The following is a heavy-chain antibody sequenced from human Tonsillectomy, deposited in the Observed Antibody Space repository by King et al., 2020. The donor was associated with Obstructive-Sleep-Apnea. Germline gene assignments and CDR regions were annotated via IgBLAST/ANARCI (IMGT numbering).Heavy chain of an antibody. CDR3: ARSLNYDFWSGFSY. CDR1: GFTFSSYA. V-gene: IGHV3-30*04. CDR2: ISYDGRNK. J-gene: IGHJ4*02. Sequence: VQLVESGGGVVQPGRSLRLSCAASGFTFSSYAMHWVRLAPGKGLEWVAVISYDGRNKYYADSVKGRFTISRDNSKNTLYLQMNSLRAEDTAVYYCARSLNYDFWSGFSYWGQGTLVTVSS. D-gene: IGHD3-3*01.